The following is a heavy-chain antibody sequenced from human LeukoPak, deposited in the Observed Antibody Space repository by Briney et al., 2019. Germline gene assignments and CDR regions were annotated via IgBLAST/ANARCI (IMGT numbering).Heavy chain of an antibody. CDR1: GFTFTTYS. D-gene: IGHD2-21*01. V-gene: IGHV3-23*01. CDR2: VSGSGDDT. CDR3: LKDAPSVSRDSH. J-gene: IGHJ1*01. Sequence: PGGSLRLSCAASGFTFTTYSMSWVPQPPGKGLEWVSAVSGSGDDTFYADSVKGRFTISRDNRKNTVSLQMNSLRAEDTALYYCLKDAPSVSRDSHWGQGTLVTVSS.